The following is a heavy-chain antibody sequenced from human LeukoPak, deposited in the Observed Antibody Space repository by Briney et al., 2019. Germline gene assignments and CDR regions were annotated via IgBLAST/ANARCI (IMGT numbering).Heavy chain of an antibody. CDR1: GYTLTELS. V-gene: IGHV1-24*01. CDR2: FDPEDGET. CDR3: AREGGQYGSVPIDY. Sequence: ASVKVSCKVSGYTLTELSIHWVRQAPGKGLEWMGGFDPEDGETIYAQKFQGRVTMTRDTSTSTVYMELSSLSSEDTAVYYCAREGGQYGSVPIDYWGQGTLVTVSS. D-gene: IGHD3-10*01. J-gene: IGHJ4*02.